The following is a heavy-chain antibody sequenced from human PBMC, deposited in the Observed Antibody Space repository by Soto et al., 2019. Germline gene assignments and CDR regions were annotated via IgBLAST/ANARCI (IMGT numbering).Heavy chain of an antibody. D-gene: IGHD2-15*01. CDR2: ISGGGSGA. V-gene: IGHV3-23*01. J-gene: IGHJ4*02. CDR3: AIDLWWYTH. CDR1: GFTFSDHA. Sequence: EVHLLESGGGLVQPGGSLRLSCTASGFTFSDHAMAWVRQATGKGLEWVSGISGGGSGAYYADSVKGRFTVSTANSKNTLFLKMGRLRAEDRDVYYCAIDLWWYTHWGQETRVTVSS.